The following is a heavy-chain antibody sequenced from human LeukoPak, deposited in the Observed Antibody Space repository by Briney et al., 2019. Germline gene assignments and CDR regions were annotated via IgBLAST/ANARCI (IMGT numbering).Heavy chain of an antibody. V-gene: IGHV1-18*04. CDR2: ISAYNGNI. D-gene: IGHD1-26*01. CDR1: GFTVTSNY. J-gene: IGHJ4*02. CDR3: ARLVDDDSGTYWFYFDS. Sequence: GASVKVSCKPLGFTVTSNYLHWVRQAPGQGLEWMGWISAYNGNINYAQKVQGRVTMTIDTSTTTGYMELRSLRSDDTAVYYCARLVDDDSGTYWFYFDSWGQGTLVTVSS.